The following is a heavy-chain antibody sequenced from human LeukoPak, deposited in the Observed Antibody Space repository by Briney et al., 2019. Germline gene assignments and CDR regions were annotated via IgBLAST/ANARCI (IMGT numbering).Heavy chain of an antibody. Sequence: GGSLRLSCAASGFTFSSHWMTWVRQAPGKGLEWVANIKEDGSEKYYVDSVKGRFTISRDNSKNTLYLQMNSLRAEDTALYYCVKASSSSPQYNWFDAWGQGTLVTVSS. CDR3: VKASSSSPQYNWFDA. D-gene: IGHD6-6*01. CDR1: GFTFSSHW. J-gene: IGHJ5*02. CDR2: IKEDGSEK. V-gene: IGHV3-7*03.